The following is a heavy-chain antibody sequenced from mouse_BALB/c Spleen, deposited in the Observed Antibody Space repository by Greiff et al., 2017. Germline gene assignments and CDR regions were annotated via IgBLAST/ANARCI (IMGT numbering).Heavy chain of an antibody. D-gene: IGHD1-1*01. Sequence: EVKLVESGGGLVQPGGSRKLSCAASGFTFSDYGMAWVRQAPGKGPEWVAFISNLAYSIYYADTVTGRFTISRENAKNTLYLEMSSLRSEDTAMYYCTREGVYYSFDYWGQGTTLTVSS. CDR1: GFTFSDYG. CDR3: TREGVYYSFDY. V-gene: IGHV5-15*02. J-gene: IGHJ2*01. CDR2: ISNLAYSI.